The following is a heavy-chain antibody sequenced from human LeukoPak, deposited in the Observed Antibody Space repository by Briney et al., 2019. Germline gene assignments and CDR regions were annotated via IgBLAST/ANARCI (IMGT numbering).Heavy chain of an antibody. J-gene: IGHJ4*02. CDR2: IYYSGST. V-gene: IGHV4-59*01. CDR3: ARDHTGYSPGPYFDY. Sequence: PSETLSLTCTVSGGSISSYYWSWIRQPPEKGLEWIGYIYYSGSTNYNPSLKSRVTISVDTSKNQFSLKLSSVTAADTAVYYCARDHTGYSPGPYFDYWGQGTLVTVSS. D-gene: IGHD5-18*01. CDR1: GGSISSYY.